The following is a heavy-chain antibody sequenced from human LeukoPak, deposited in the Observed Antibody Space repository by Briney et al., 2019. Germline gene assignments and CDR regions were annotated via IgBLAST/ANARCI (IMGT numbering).Heavy chain of an antibody. V-gene: IGHV3-23*01. CDR1: EFTFRSYA. Sequence: GGSLRLSCAASEFTFRSYAMSWVRQAPGKGLEWVSAISGSGGSTYYADSVKGRFTISRDKSKDTLYLQMNSLRAEDTAVYYCAKPSGSDPVDYWGQGTLVTVSS. CDR2: ISGSGGST. J-gene: IGHJ4*02. CDR3: AKPSGSDPVDY. D-gene: IGHD1-26*01.